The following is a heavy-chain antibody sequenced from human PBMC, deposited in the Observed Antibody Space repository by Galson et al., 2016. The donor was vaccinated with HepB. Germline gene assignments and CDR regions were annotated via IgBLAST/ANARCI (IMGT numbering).Heavy chain of an antibody. J-gene: IGHJ6*02. D-gene: IGHD2/OR15-2a*01. CDR1: SGSVSSGGYS. CDR2: IQNPGST. CDR3: ARDEGFYNGMDV. Sequence: SETLSLTCTVSSGSVSSGGYSWGWVRQSPGKGLEWIGYIQNPGSTNYNPSLKGRVTISIDRSKNQFFLELTSVTAADTAVYYCARDEGFYNGMDVWGQGTTVTVSS. V-gene: IGHV4-61*08.